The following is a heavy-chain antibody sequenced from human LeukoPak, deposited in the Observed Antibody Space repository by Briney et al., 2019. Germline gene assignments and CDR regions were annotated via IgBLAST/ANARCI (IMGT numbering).Heavy chain of an antibody. CDR3: ARLVVVAATSTVAGDWFDP. J-gene: IGHJ5*02. CDR2: IYYSGST. D-gene: IGHD2-15*01. Sequence: SETLCLTRAVSVDSISSFYWSWVRGPPGKGLEGIGYIYYSGSTNYNPSLKSRVTISVDTSKNQFYLKLSSVTAADTAVYYCARLVVVAATSTVAGDWFDPWGQGTLVTVSS. V-gene: IGHV4-59*08. CDR1: VDSISSFY.